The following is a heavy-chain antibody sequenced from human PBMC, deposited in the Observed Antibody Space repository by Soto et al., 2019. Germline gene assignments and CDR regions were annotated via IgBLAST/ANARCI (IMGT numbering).Heavy chain of an antibody. CDR1: GFTFNNYA. CDR3: AKDQPGVAARFDY. J-gene: IGHJ4*02. Sequence: GGSLRLSCAATGFTFNNYAMSWVRQAPGKGLEWVSSISGSGSSTYYADSVKGRFTISRDNSKNTLYLQLNTLRAEDTAVYYCAKDQPGVAARFDYWGQGTLVTVSS. V-gene: IGHV3-23*01. D-gene: IGHD6-13*01. CDR2: ISGSGSST.